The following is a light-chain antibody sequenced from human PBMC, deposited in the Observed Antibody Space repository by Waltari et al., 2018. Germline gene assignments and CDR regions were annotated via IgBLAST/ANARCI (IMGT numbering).Light chain of an antibody. CDR2: RNN. V-gene: IGLV1-47*01. CDR1: RSNIGSNY. Sequence: QSVLTQPPSASGTPGQRVTISCSGSRSNIGSNYVYWYQQLPGTAPKLLSYRNNQRPSGVPDRFPGSKSGTSASLAISGLRSEDEADYYCAAWDDSLSGRVFGGGTKVTVL. CDR3: AAWDDSLSGRV. J-gene: IGLJ3*02.